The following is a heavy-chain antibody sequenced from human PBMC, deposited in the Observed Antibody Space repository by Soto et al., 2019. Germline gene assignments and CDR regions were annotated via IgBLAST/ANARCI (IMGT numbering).Heavy chain of an antibody. Sequence: QLQLQESGSGLVKPSQTLSLTCAVSGGSISSGGYSWSWVRQPPGKGLEWIGYIYHSGSTYYNPAPKSRVTKSVDRSKYQSSLKLSSVTAADTAVYYCARGSGSGSLYGMDVWGQGTTVTVSS. CDR3: ARGSGSGSLYGMDV. CDR2: IYHSGST. J-gene: IGHJ6*02. D-gene: IGHD3-10*01. CDR1: GGSISSGGYS. V-gene: IGHV4-30-2*01.